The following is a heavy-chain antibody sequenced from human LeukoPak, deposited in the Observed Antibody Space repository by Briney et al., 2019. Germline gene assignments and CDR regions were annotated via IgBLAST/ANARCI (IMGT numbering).Heavy chain of an antibody. CDR2: LRGDTGDT. CDR1: GYTVSDYY. CDR3: ARVRGNSCDY. J-gene: IGHJ4*02. D-gene: IGHD6-13*01. Sequence: APVTVSCKTSGYTVSDYYMHWVRQAPGQGLEWMGWLRGDTGDTGSPQKFKGRVTMTRDTATNTAYMQLSRLTYDDTAMYFCARVRGNSCDYWGQGTLVTVSS. V-gene: IGHV1-2*02.